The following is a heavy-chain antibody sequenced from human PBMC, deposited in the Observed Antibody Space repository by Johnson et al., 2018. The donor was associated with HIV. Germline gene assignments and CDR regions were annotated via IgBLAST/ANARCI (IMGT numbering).Heavy chain of an antibody. CDR3: ARDGESQQLPLGDAFDF. CDR1: GFTVSSNY. V-gene: IGHV3-30*14. J-gene: IGHJ3*01. CDR2: ISYDGSNK. D-gene: IGHD6-13*01. Sequence: QVQLVESGGGLIQPGGSLRLSCAASGFTVSSNYMNWVRQAPGTGLEWVAVISYDGSNKYYADSVKGRFTISRDNSKNTLYLQMHSLRVEDTAVYYCARDGESQQLPLGDAFDFWGQGTMVTVSS.